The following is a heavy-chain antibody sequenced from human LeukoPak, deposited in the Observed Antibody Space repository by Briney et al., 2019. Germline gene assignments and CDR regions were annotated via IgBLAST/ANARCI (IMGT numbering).Heavy chain of an antibody. CDR1: GGSISSYY. Sequence: SETLSLTCTVSGGSISSYYWSWIRQPPGKGLEWIGYIYYSESTNYNPSLKSRVTISVDTSKNQFSLKLSSVTAADTAVYYCASGYYTSFDYWGQGTLVTVSS. D-gene: IGHD3/OR15-3a*01. J-gene: IGHJ4*02. CDR3: ASGYYTSFDY. V-gene: IGHV4-59*01. CDR2: IYYSEST.